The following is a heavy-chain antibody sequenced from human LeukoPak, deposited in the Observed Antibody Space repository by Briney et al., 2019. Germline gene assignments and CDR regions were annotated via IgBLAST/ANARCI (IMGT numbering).Heavy chain of an antibody. CDR2: IYYSGST. V-gene: IGHV4-39*01. J-gene: IGHJ4*02. CDR3: ARHKPLPDYFDY. CDR1: GGSISSSSYY. Sequence: PSETLSLTCTVSGGSISSSSYYWGWIRQPPGKGLEWIGSIYYSGSTYYNPSLKSRVTISVDTSKNQFSLKLSSVTAADTAVYYCARHKPLPDYFDYWGQGTLVTVSS.